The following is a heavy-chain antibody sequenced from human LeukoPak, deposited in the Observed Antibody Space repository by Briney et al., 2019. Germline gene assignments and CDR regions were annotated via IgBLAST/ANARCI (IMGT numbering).Heavy chain of an antibody. CDR1: GGTFSSYA. V-gene: IGHV1-18*01. D-gene: IGHD1-26*01. J-gene: IGHJ4*02. CDR3: ARAPEGATPWADY. Sequence: ASVKVSCKASGGTFSSYAISWVRQAPGQGLEWMGWISPYRGNTYYTQKLQGRVTMTTDTSTSTAYMELRSLRSGDTAVYYCARAPEGATPWADYWGQGTLVIVSS. CDR2: ISPYRGNT.